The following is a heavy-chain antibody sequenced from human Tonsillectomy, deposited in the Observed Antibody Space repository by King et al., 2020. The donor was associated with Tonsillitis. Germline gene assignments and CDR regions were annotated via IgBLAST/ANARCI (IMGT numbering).Heavy chain of an antibody. D-gene: IGHD3-10*01. Sequence: VQLVESGGGLVEPGGSLRLSCAASGFTFNTYDMNWVRQAPGKGLEWVSSISSTSIYIYYAGSMKGRCTISRDNAKNSLYLQMNSLGAEDTAVYYCARVPGMIRGVNFDYWGQGTLVTVSS. J-gene: IGHJ4*02. CDR1: GFTFNTYD. V-gene: IGHV3-21*01. CDR3: ARVPGMIRGVNFDY. CDR2: ISSTSIYI.